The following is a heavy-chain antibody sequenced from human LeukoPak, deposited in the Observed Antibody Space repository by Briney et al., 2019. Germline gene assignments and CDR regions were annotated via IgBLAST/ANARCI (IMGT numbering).Heavy chain of an antibody. CDR3: ARDRGFGGPQGDNWFDP. Sequence: PGGSLRLSCAASGFTFSSSCMSWVRQAPGKGLEWVSVVYSDGGAKYADSVKDRFNISRDNSKNMLYLEMNSLRVEDTAVYYCARDRGFGGPQGDNWFDPWGHGTLVTVSS. J-gene: IGHJ5*02. V-gene: IGHV3-53*01. CDR1: GFTFSSSC. D-gene: IGHD3-16*01. CDR2: VYSDGGA.